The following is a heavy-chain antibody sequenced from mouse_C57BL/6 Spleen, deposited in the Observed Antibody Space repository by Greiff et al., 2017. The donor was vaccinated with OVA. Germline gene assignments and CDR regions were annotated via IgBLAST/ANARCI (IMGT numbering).Heavy chain of an antibody. D-gene: IGHD2-1*01. J-gene: IGHJ3*01. Sequence: VQLKESGAELARPGASVKLSCKASGYTFTSYGISWVKQRTGQGLEWIGEIYPRSGNTYYNEKFKGKATLTADKSSSTAYMELRSLTSEDSAVYFCVYYGNSAWFAYWGQGTLVTVSA. CDR1: GYTFTSYG. CDR2: IYPRSGNT. CDR3: VYYGNSAWFAY. V-gene: IGHV1-81*01.